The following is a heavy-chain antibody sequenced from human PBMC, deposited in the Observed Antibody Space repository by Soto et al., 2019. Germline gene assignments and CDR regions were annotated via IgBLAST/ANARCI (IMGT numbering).Heavy chain of an antibody. J-gene: IGHJ5*02. D-gene: IGHD2-15*01. V-gene: IGHV6-1*01. CDR2: TYYRSKWYN. CDR1: GDSVSSNSAA. CDR3: AREGSDGYCSGGSCYFLGPSWFDP. Sequence: SQTLSLTCAISGDSVSSNSAAWNWIRQSPSRGLEWLGRTYYRSKWYNDYAVSVKSRITINPDTSKNQFSLQLNSVTPEDTAVYYCAREGSDGYCSGGSCYFLGPSWFDPWGQGTLVTVSS.